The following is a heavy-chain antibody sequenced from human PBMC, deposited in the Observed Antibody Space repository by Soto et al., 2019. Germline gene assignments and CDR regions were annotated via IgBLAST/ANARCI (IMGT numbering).Heavy chain of an antibody. CDR3: AGHPNLIWAVLDY. Sequence: CIIKQQGKGLEWIGYIYYSGSTNYNPSLKSRVTISVDTSKNQFSLKLSAVTAADTAVYHCAGHPNLIWAVLDYWGQGTQVTVFS. J-gene: IGHJ4*02. V-gene: IGHV4-59*08. D-gene: IGHD2-15*01. CDR2: IYYSGST.